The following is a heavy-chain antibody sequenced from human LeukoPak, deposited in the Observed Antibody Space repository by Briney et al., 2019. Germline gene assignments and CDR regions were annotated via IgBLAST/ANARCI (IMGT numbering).Heavy chain of an antibody. CDR3: ARESPSDSSASYFDY. D-gene: IGHD3-22*01. CDR1: GGSISSGGYY. Sequence: SETLSLTCTASGGSISSGGYYWSWIRQHPGKGLEWIGYIYYSGSTYYNSSLKSRVTISVDTSKNQFSLKLSSVTAADTAVYYCARESPSDSSASYFDYWGQGTLVTVSS. J-gene: IGHJ4*02. CDR2: IYYSGST. V-gene: IGHV4-31*03.